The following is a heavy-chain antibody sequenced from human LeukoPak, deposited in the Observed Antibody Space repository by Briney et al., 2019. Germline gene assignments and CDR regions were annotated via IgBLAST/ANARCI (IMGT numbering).Heavy chain of an antibody. J-gene: IGHJ4*02. D-gene: IGHD1-7*01. CDR2: IRDDGSNT. CDR3: ARSARELGGYAPWELMPPFDY. V-gene: IGHV3-30*02. CDR1: GFTPTSYG. Sequence: PGGSLRLSCAASGFTPTSYGMHWVRHAPGNGLEWVAFIRDDGSNTYYTDSVKSRFSISRENSKNTLYLQMNSLRAEDTAVYYCARSARELGGYAPWELMPPFDYWGQGTLVTVSS.